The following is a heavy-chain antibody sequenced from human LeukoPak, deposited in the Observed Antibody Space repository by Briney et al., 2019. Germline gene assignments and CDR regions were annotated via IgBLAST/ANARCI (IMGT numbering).Heavy chain of an antibody. CDR1: GDSIRSGDYF. CDR2: IYYTGSDNT. CDR3: ARVEYLSYAFDI. Sequence: KTSQTLSLTCTVSGDSIRSGDYFWNWIRQPPGQGLEWIGYIYYTGSDNTYYNPSLKSRLAISIDTSKSQFSLKLTSVTAADTAVYYCARVEYLSYAFDIWGQGTMVTVSS. J-gene: IGHJ3*02. V-gene: IGHV4-30-4*01. D-gene: IGHD2/OR15-2a*01.